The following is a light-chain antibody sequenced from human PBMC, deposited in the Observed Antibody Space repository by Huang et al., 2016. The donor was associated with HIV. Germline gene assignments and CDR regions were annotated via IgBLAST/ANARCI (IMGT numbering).Light chain of an antibody. V-gene: IGKV3-15*01. CDR2: GAS. Sequence: VILTQSPATLSVSPGEGATLSCRASQHIGTHLAWYQQRPGQAPRLLMFGASTRATGVPARFNGRGSGTEFNLNISGLQSEDFATYYCQHYNNWPPLSFGGGTEVDI. CDR1: QHIGTH. J-gene: IGKJ4*01. CDR3: QHYNNWPPLS.